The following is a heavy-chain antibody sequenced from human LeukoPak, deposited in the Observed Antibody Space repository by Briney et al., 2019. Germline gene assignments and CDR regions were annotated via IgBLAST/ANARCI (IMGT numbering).Heavy chain of an antibody. CDR2: INPNSGGT. V-gene: IGHV1-2*02. CDR3: ASSPRGGFDY. J-gene: IGHJ4*02. Sequence: ASVKVSCKASGYTFTGYYMHWVRQAPGQGLEWMGWINPNSGGTNYAQKSQGRVTMTRDTSISTAYMELSRLRSDDTAVYYCASSPRGGFDYWGQGTLVTVSS. CDR1: GYTFTGYY. D-gene: IGHD3-16*01.